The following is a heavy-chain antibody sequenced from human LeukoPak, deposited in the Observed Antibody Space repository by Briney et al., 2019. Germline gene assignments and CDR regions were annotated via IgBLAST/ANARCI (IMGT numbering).Heavy chain of an antibody. CDR2: ISGSGGST. V-gene: IGHV3-23*01. Sequence: GGSLRLSCAASGFTFSSYAMSWVRQAPGKWLEWVSAISGSGGSTYYADSVKGRFTISRDNSKNTLYLQMNSLRAEDTAVYYCAKLSDCSSTSCYEYFDYWGQGTLVTVSS. CDR1: GFTFSSYA. J-gene: IGHJ4*02. D-gene: IGHD2-2*01. CDR3: AKLSDCSSTSCYEYFDY.